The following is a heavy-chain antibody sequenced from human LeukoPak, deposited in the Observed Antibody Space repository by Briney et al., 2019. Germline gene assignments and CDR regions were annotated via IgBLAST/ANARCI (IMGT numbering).Heavy chain of an antibody. CDR2: FYYSGGT. CDR1: GVSFSNHY. D-gene: IGHD6-19*01. V-gene: IGHV4-59*11. J-gene: IGHJ4*02. Sequence: SETLSLTCTVSGVSFSNHYWSWIRQPPGKGLEWIGWFYYSGGTYFNPSLGSRVTISADTSWNHLSLNLRSLTAADTAVYYCARHRSGWHFDSWGQGALVTVSS. CDR3: ARHRSGWHFDS.